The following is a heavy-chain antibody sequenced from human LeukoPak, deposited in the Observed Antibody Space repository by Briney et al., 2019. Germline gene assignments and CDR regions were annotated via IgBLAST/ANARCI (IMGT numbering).Heavy chain of an antibody. D-gene: IGHD3-10*01. J-gene: IGHJ4*02. CDR2: IYTSGST. V-gene: IGHV4-4*07. CDR1: GDSISSYY. Sequence: SETLSLTCTVSGDSISSYYWSWIRQPAGKRLEWIGRIYTSGSTNYNPSLKSRVTISVDTSKNQFSLKLSSVTAADTAVYYCASGVYYGSGSSLDYWGQGTLVTVSS. CDR3: ASGVYYGSGSSLDY.